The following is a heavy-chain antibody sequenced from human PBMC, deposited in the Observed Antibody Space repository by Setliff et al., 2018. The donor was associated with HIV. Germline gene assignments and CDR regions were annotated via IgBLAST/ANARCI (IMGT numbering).Heavy chain of an antibody. CDR2: INDDGNKK. CDR1: GFVFSDFW. J-gene: IGHJ5*02. Sequence: SLRLSCAASGFVFSDFWMSWARQAPGKGLEWVANINDDGNKKWYVGSARGRFTISRDNAKNSLFLQMNSLRADDTAVYYCAALSVRTNPVYGVISTRFDPWGQGSLVTVSS. CDR3: AALSVRTNPVYGVISTRFDP. V-gene: IGHV3-7*03. D-gene: IGHD2-8*01.